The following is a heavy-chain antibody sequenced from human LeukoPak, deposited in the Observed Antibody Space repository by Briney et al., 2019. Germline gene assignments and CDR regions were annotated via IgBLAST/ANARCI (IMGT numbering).Heavy chain of an antibody. CDR2: ISGNGGTT. J-gene: IGHJ4*02. V-gene: IGHV3-23*01. D-gene: IGHD3-22*01. Sequence: GGSLRLSCAVSGITLSNYGISWGRQAPGKGLGWVAGISGNGGTTNYAHSVKGRFTISRDNPKNTLYLQMNSLRAEDTAVYFCAKRGVAIRVILVGFHKEAYYFDSWGQGALVTVSS. CDR3: AKRGVAIRVILVGFHKEAYYFDS. CDR1: GITLSNYG.